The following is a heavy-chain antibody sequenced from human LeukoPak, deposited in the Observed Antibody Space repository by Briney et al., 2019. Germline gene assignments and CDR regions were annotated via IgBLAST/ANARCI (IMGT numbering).Heavy chain of an antibody. CDR2: IYYSGST. CDR1: GGSISSSSYY. CDR3: ARHGIYDSSGYYYFDY. V-gene: IGHV4-39*01. D-gene: IGHD3-22*01. Sequence: SETLFLTCTVSGGSISSSSYYWGWIRQPPGKGLEWIGSIYYSGSTYYNPSLKSRVTISVDTSKNQFSLKLSSVTAADTAVYYCARHGIYDSSGYYYFDYWGQGTLVTVSS. J-gene: IGHJ4*02.